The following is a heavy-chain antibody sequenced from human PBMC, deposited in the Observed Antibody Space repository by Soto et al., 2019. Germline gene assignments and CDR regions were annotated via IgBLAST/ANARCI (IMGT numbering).Heavy chain of an antibody. CDR3: VSQRTTVTTQAYFDY. J-gene: IGHJ4*02. CDR1: GGSVTNSSYY. CDR2: VYYRGRS. D-gene: IGHD4-17*01. V-gene: IGHV4-39*01. Sequence: PAETLSLTCTVSGGSVTNSSYYWGWIRQSPGKGLEWIGSVYYRGRSYTKSSVKSRVTISVDTSKTRFSLSLNSVTASDTAVYFCVSQRTTVTTQAYFDYWGPGALVTVSS.